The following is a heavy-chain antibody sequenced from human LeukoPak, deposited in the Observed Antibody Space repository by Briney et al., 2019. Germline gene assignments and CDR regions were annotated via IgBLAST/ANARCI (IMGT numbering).Heavy chain of an antibody. J-gene: IGHJ4*02. CDR2: ISSSSSYI. Sequence: GGSLRLSCAASGFTFSSYSMNWVRQAPGKGLEWVSSISSSSSYIYYADSVKGRFTISRDNAKNSLYLQMNSLRAEDTAVYYCARGAPECGSDCPVFGYWGQGTLVTVSS. V-gene: IGHV3-21*01. CDR3: ARGAPECGSDCPVFGY. CDR1: GFTFSSYS. D-gene: IGHD2-21*02.